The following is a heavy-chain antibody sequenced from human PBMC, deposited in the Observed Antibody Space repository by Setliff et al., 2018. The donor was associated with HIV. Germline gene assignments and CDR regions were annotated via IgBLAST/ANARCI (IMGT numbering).Heavy chain of an antibody. J-gene: IGHJ5*02. CDR3: ARNQRYSSGWKRGPVRFDP. CDR2: MSPNSANT. Sequence: ASVKVSCKASGYTFTTYDINWVRQATGQGLEWMGWMSPNSANTGYAEKFQGRLTMTRNTSISTAYMELSSLRSEDTAVYYCARNQRYSSGWKRGPVRFDPWGQGTLVTVSS. CDR1: GYTFTTYD. V-gene: IGHV1-8*02. D-gene: IGHD6-19*01.